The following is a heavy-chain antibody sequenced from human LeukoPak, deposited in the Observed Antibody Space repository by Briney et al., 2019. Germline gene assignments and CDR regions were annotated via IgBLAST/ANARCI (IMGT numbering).Heavy chain of an antibody. CDR2: ISAYNGNT. D-gene: IGHD2-21*02. CDR1: GYTFTSYG. CDR3: ARDAYCGGDCYNIPNYNWFDP. Sequence: ASVKVSCKASGYTFTSYGISWVRQAPGQGLEWMGWISAYNGNTNYAQKLQGRVTMTTDTSTSTAYMELRSLRSDDTAVYYCARDAYCGGDCYNIPNYNWFDPWGQGTLVTVSS. V-gene: IGHV1-18*01. J-gene: IGHJ5*02.